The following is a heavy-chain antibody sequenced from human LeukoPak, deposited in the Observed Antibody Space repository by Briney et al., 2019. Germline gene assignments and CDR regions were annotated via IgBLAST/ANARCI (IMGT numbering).Heavy chain of an antibody. CDR3: ARDSDPMTNGLIDY. CDR1: XTXYG. Sequence: XTXYGXSWVXQAPGQXLEWMGWISAYNGNTNYAQKLRGRVTMTTDTSTSTAYMELRSLRSDDTAVYYCARDSDPMTNGLIDYWGQGTLVTVSS. J-gene: IGHJ4*02. D-gene: IGHD3-22*01. CDR2: ISAYNGNT. V-gene: IGHV1-18*01.